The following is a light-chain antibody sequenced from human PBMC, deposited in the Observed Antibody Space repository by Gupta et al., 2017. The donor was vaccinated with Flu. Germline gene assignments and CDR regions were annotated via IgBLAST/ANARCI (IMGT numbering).Light chain of an antibody. Sequence: PDFQSVTPKEKVTITCRASQNIGTSLNWYQQKPDQSPKLLIKYASQYGSGVPSRFSGSGSGTDFTLTINSLEAEDAATYYCHQSSNLPWTFGQGTKVEIK. CDR1: QNIGTS. CDR2: YAS. CDR3: HQSSNLPWT. J-gene: IGKJ1*01. V-gene: IGKV6-21*01.